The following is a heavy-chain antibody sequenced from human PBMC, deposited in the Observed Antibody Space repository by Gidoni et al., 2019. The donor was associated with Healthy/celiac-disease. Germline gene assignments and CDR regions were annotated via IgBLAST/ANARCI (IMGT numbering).Heavy chain of an antibody. CDR2: IIPRLGIA. V-gene: IGHV1-69*10. D-gene: IGHD2-2*01. CDR3: ARGIVVVPAARMHNWNDNAGRYYYYGMDV. CDR1: GGTFSSYA. J-gene: IGHJ6*02. Sequence: HVQLVQSGAEVKKPGSSVKVSCKASGGTFSSYAISWVRQAPGQGLEWMGGIIPRLGIAKYAQKFQGRVTITADKSTRTDYMLLSSLRSEDTAVYYCARGIVVVPAARMHNWNDNAGRYYYYGMDVWGQGTTVTVSS.